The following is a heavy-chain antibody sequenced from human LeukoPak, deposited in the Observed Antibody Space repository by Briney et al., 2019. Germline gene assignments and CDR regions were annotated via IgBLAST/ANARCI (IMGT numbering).Heavy chain of an antibody. V-gene: IGHV4-38-2*01. Sequence: PSETLSLTCAVSGYSISSGYYWGWIRQPPGKGLEWIGSIYHSGSTYYNPSLKSRVTISVDTSKNQFSLKLSSVTAADMAVYYCARIRGIVVVPAAIRGAFDIWGQGTMVTVSS. CDR1: GYSISSGYY. J-gene: IGHJ3*02. CDR3: ARIRGIVVVPAAIRGAFDI. D-gene: IGHD2-2*01. CDR2: IYHSGST.